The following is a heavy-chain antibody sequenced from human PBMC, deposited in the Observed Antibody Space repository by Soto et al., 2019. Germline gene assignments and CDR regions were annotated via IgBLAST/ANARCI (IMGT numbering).Heavy chain of an antibody. CDR3: TTAGAAGTDWFDP. CDR2: IKSKTDGGTT. Sequence: PGGSLRLSCAASGFTFSNAWMSWVRQAPGKGLEWVGRIKSKTDGGTTDYAAPVKGRFTISRDDSKNTLYLQMNSLKTEDTAVYYCTTAGAAGTDWFDPWGQGTLVTVSS. J-gene: IGHJ5*02. CDR1: GFTFSNAW. D-gene: IGHD6-13*01. V-gene: IGHV3-15*01.